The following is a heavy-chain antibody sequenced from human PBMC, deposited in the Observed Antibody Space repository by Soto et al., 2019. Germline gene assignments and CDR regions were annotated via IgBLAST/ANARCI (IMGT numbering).Heavy chain of an antibody. D-gene: IGHD6-19*01. CDR3: AKRYSSGWYYFDS. CDR1: GFTFSSCG. Sequence: PRGSLRLSCAASGFTFSSCGMHWVRQAPGKGLEWVAVISYDGSNKYYADSVKGRFTISRDNSKNTLYLQMNSLRAEDTAVYYCAKRYSSGWYYFDSWGQGTLVTVSS. J-gene: IGHJ4*02. CDR2: ISYDGSNK. V-gene: IGHV3-30*18.